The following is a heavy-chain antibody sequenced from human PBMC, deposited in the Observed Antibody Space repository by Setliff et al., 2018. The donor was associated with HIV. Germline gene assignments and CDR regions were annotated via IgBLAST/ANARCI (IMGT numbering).Heavy chain of an antibody. Sequence: GGSLRLSCAASGFSFRSYAVSWVRQAPGKGLEWVSGISGSAGTTYSADSVKGRFTISRDNAKNLLYLQMNSLRAEDTAVYYCLVAVEEDVWGKGTTVTVSS. CDR3: LVAVEEDV. CDR1: GFSFRSYA. J-gene: IGHJ6*04. CDR2: ISGSAGTT. V-gene: IGHV3-23*01. D-gene: IGHD5-12*01.